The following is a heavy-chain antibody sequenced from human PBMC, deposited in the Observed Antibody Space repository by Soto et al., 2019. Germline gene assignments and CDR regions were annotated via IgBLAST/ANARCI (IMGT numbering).Heavy chain of an antibody. V-gene: IGHV3-74*01. CDR1: GFTFSNYW. CDR3: ARGARNYYYFDC. J-gene: IGHJ4*02. Sequence: EVQLVESGGGLVQPGGSLRLSCVASGFTFSNYWIHWVRQAPGTGLVWVSRINGDGSSTNYADSVKGQFTISRDNAKNTVYLKMNSLRVEDTDVYYWARGARNYYYFDCWGQGTLVTVSS. CDR2: INGDGSST. D-gene: IGHD1-7*01.